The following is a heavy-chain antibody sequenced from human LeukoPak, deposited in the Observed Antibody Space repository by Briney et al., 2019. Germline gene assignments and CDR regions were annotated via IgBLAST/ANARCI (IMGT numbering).Heavy chain of an antibody. Sequence: GGSLRLSCAASGFTFSSYAMSWVRQAPGKGLEWVSAISGSGGSTYYADSVKGRFTISRDNSKNRLYLQMNSLRAEDTAVYYCANPWGGYYYGSGSYYNYGMDVWGKGTTVTVSS. CDR2: ISGSGGST. CDR1: GFTFSSYA. D-gene: IGHD3-10*01. CDR3: ANPWGGYYYGSGSYYNYGMDV. J-gene: IGHJ6*04. V-gene: IGHV3-23*01.